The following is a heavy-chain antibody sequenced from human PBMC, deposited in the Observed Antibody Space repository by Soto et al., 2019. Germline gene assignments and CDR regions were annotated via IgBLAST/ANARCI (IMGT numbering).Heavy chain of an antibody. V-gene: IGHV3-30*03. CDR1: GFTVSTYG. CDR3: TGEVASGY. Sequence: QVQLVESGGGVVQPGRSLRLSCAVSGFTVSTYGMHWVRQAPGKGLEWVAVISRDGGTKYYADSVKGRFTISRDNSRNTLFLEMNSLRCDDMAVYYCTGEVASGYWGQGNLVTVSS. D-gene: IGHD2-8*02. CDR2: ISRDGGTK. J-gene: IGHJ4*02.